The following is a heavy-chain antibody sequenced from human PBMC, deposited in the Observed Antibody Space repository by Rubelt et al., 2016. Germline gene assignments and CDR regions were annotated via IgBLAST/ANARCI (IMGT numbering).Heavy chain of an antibody. D-gene: IGHD6-6*01. CDR3: ARDSSNLAARLPNFDY. CDR2: INHSGGST. Sequence: GYIFTSYSMHWVRQAPGQGLEWMGIINHSGGSTTYAQKLQGRVSMTRETPTRKVYMELSSLRYEDTALYYCARDSSNLAARLPNFDYWGQGTLVSVSS. CDR1: GYIFTSYS. V-gene: IGHV1-46*01. J-gene: IGHJ4*02.